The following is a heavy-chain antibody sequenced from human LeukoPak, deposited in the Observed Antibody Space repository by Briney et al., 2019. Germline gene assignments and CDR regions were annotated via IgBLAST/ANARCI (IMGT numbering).Heavy chain of an antibody. J-gene: IGHJ3*02. CDR3: ARRVAFVI. V-gene: IGHV4-34*01. CDR2: INHSGST. CDR1: GGSLTGYY. Sequence: SETLSLTCGVSGGSLTGYYWSWIRQPPGKGLEWIGEINHSGSTKYNPSLESRVSISLDTSKNHFSLRLSSVTAADTAVYYCARRVAFVIWGQGTMVTVSS.